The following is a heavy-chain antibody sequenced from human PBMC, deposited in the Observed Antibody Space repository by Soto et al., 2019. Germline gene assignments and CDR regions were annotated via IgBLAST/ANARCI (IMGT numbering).Heavy chain of an antibody. CDR1: GYTFSSHA. V-gene: IGHV1-3*01. J-gene: IGHJ4*02. CDR3: ARDRWQQVVXFDY. CDR2: INGGNGDT. D-gene: IGHD6-13*01. Sequence: ASVKVSCKASGYTFSSHATHWVRQAPGQRLEWMGWINGGNGDTKYSQKFQDRVTITRDTSASTAYMELSSLRSEDTAVYYCARDRWQQVVXFDYWGQATLVTVSS.